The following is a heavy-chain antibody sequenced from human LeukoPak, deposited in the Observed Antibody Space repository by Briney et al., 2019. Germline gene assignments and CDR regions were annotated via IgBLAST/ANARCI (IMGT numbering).Heavy chain of an antibody. CDR2: INHSGST. Sequence: SGTLSLTCAVYGGSFSGYYWSWIRQPPGKGLEWIGEINHSGSTNYNPSLKSRVTISVDTSKNQFSLKLGSVTAADTAVYYCARRITMVRGGNWFDPWGQGTLVTVSS. CDR1: GGSFSGYY. CDR3: ARRITMVRGGNWFDP. D-gene: IGHD3-10*01. J-gene: IGHJ5*02. V-gene: IGHV4-34*01.